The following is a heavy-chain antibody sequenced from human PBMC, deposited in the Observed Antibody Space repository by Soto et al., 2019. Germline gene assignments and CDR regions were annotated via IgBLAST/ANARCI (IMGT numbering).Heavy chain of an antibody. J-gene: IGHJ6*01. CDR3: ARDHRREPQYYYYGMDV. CDR1: GYTFTSYG. Sequence: QVQLVQSGAEVKKPGASVKVSCKASGYTFTSYGISWVRQAPGQGLEWMGWISAYNGNTNYAQKLQGRVTMTTDTPTSTAYMELRSMRSDDTAVYYCARDHRREPQYYYYGMDVWGQGTTVTVSS. CDR2: ISAYNGNT. V-gene: IGHV1-18*01.